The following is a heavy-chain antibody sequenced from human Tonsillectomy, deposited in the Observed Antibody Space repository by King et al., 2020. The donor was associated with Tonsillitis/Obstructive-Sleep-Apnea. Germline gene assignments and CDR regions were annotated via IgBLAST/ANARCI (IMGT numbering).Heavy chain of an antibody. J-gene: IGHJ5*02. Sequence: DVQLVESGGGLVQPGGSLRLSCAASGFSISSYEMNWVRQAPGKGLEWVSYISSSGSTIYYADSVKGRFTISRDNVKNSLYLQMNSLRAEDTAVYYCARVINDYGDNWFDPWGQGTLVTVSS. V-gene: IGHV3-48*03. CDR1: GFSISSYE. D-gene: IGHD4/OR15-4a*01. CDR3: ARVINDYGDNWFDP. CDR2: ISSSGSTI.